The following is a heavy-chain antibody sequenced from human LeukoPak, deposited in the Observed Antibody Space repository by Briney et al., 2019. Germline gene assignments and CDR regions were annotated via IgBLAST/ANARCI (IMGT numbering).Heavy chain of an antibody. CDR3: AKDARRIRIVGGIGPKQAFDI. Sequence: PGGSLRLSCAASGFTFSNYGMHWVRQAPGKGLEWVAFIRSDGSNKYYADSVKGRFTISRDNSKNSLNLQMHSLRAEDMAVYYCAKDARRIRIVGGIGPKQAFDIWGQGTMVTVSS. CDR2: IRSDGSNK. D-gene: IGHD1-26*01. CDR1: GFTFSNYG. V-gene: IGHV3-30*02. J-gene: IGHJ3*02.